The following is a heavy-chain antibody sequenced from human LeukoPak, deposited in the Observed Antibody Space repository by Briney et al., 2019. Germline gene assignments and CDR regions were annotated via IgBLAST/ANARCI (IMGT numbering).Heavy chain of an antibody. V-gene: IGHV3-48*03. Sequence: GGSLRLSCAASGFTFSSYEMNWVRQAPGKGLEWVSYISTSGSTIYYADSVKGRFTISRDNAKNSLYLQMNSLIPEDTAVYYCARDSTSYSLVNIGDYGFDPWGQGTLVTVSS. CDR1: GFTFSSYE. CDR3: ARDSTSYSLVNIGDYGFDP. J-gene: IGHJ5*02. D-gene: IGHD4-17*01. CDR2: ISTSGSTI.